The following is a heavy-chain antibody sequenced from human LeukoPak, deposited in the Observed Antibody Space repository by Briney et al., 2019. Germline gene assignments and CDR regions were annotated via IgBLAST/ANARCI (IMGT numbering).Heavy chain of an antibody. J-gene: IGHJ4*02. D-gene: IGHD3-22*01. Sequence: GGSLRLSCAASGFTFSNYWMSWVRQAPGKGLEWVANIKHDGSEKYYVDSMKGRFTISRDNAKNSLYLQMNTLRAEDTATYYCARAYYDSSGYYYVYFDFWGQGTLVTVSS. CDR3: ARAYYDSSGYYYVYFDF. CDR1: GFTFSNYW. CDR2: IKHDGSEK. V-gene: IGHV3-7*01.